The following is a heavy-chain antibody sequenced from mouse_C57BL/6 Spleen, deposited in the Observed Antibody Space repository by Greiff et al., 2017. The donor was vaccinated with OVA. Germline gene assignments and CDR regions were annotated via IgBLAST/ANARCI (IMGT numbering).Heavy chain of an antibody. Sequence: EVQVVESGGDLVKPGGSLKLSCAASGFTFSSYGMSWVRQTPDKRLEWVATISSGGSYTYYPDSVKGRFTISRDNAKNTLYLQMSSLKSEDTAMYYCARFSTMITTGVDAMDYWGQGTSVTVSS. V-gene: IGHV5-6*01. CDR2: ISSGGSYT. J-gene: IGHJ4*01. CDR1: GFTFSSYG. CDR3: ARFSTMITTGVDAMDY. D-gene: IGHD2-4*01.